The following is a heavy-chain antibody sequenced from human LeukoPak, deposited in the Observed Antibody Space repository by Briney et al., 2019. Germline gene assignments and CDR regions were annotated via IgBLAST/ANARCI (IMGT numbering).Heavy chain of an antibody. J-gene: IGHJ6*03. V-gene: IGHV4-39*07. CDR1: GGSISSISYY. Sequence: QPSETLSLTCTVSGGSISSISYYWGWIRQPPGKGLEWIGSIYYSGRTYYNPSLKSRVTIPVDTSKNQFSLKLSSVTAADTAVYYCARETRYTDVWGKGTTVTVSS. CDR2: IYYSGRT. CDR3: ARETRYTDV.